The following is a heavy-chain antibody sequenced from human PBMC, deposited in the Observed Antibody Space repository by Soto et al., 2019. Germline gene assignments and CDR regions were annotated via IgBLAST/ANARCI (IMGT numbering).Heavy chain of an antibody. CDR3: ARRLYYDSSGFEGGGMDV. CDR2: INGGNGNT. J-gene: IGHJ6*02. Sequence: ASVKVSCKASGYTFTTCAIHWVRQAPGQRLEWMGWINGGNGNTKYSQNFQGRVTITRDTSASTAYMELSSLRSEDTAVYYCARRLYYDSSGFEGGGMDVWGQGTTVTVSS. D-gene: IGHD3-22*01. V-gene: IGHV1-3*01. CDR1: GYTFTTCA.